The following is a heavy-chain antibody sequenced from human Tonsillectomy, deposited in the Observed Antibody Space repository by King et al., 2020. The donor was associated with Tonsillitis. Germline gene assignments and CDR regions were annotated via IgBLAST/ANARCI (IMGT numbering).Heavy chain of an antibody. D-gene: IGHD1-1*01. V-gene: IGHV1-2*04. CDR3: ASGPPSTGPRGDYYFDY. CDR2: INPNSGGT. Sequence: VQLVQSGAEVKKPGASVKVSCKTSGYTFTGYYIHWVRQAPGQGLEWMGWINPNSGGTNFAQRFQGWVTMTRDTSISPAYMELSRLKSDDTAVYYCASGPPSTGPRGDYYFDYWGQGTLVTVSS. J-gene: IGHJ4*02. CDR1: GYTFTGYY.